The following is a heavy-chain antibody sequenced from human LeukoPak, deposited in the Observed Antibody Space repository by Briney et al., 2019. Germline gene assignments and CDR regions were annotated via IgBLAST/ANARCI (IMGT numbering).Heavy chain of an antibody. J-gene: IGHJ4*02. CDR3: AIRKSGNAIDY. Sequence: GGSLRLSCAASGFTFSSYWMYWVRQAPGKGLEWVAVIYSGGSTNYADSVKGRFTISRDNSKNTLYLLMNSLRAEDTAVYYCAIRKSGNAIDYWGQGTLVTVSS. D-gene: IGHD5-12*01. V-gene: IGHV3-66*01. CDR1: GFTFSSYW. CDR2: IYSGGST.